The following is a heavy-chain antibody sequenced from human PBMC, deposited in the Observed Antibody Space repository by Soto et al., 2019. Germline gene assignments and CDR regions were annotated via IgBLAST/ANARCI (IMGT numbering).Heavy chain of an antibody. CDR3: ARGGLYYDYVWGSYRSDY. CDR1: GYTFTSYD. CDR2: MNPNSGNT. V-gene: IGHV1-8*01. J-gene: IGHJ4*02. Sequence: QVQLVQSGAEVKKPGASVKVSCKASGYTFTSYDINWVRQATGQGLEWMGWMNPNSGNTGYAQKFQGRVTMTRNTSISTGYMELSSLRSEDTAVYYCARGGLYYDYVWGSYRSDYWGQGTLVTVSS. D-gene: IGHD3-16*02.